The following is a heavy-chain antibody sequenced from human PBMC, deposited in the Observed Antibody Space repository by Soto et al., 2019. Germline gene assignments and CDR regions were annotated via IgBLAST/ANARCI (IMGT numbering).Heavy chain of an antibody. CDR3: ATKAAAGTPFDY. CDR1: GYTFTSYA. J-gene: IGHJ4*02. Sequence: QVQLVQSGAEVKKPGASVKVSCKASGYTFTSYAIHWVRQAPGQRLEWMGWINAGNGNTKYSQKFQGRVTITRDTSASTAYMELSSLRSEDTAVYSCATKAAAGTPFDYWGQGTLVTVSS. CDR2: INAGNGNT. V-gene: IGHV1-3*01. D-gene: IGHD6-13*01.